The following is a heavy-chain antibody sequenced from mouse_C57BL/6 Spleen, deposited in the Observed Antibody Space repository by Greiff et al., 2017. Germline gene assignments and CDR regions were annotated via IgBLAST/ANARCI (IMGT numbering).Heavy chain of an antibody. CDR3: ARLLYDYDVGWFAY. D-gene: IGHD2-4*01. V-gene: IGHV5-4*03. J-gene: IGHJ3*01. CDR1: GFTFSSYA. CDR2: ISDGGSYT. Sequence: EVKLMESGGGLVKPGGSLKLSCAASGFTFSSYAMSWVRQTPEKRLEWVATISDGGSYTYYPDNVKGRFTISRDNAKNNLYLQMSHLKSEDTAMYYCARLLYDYDVGWFAYWGQGTLVTVSA.